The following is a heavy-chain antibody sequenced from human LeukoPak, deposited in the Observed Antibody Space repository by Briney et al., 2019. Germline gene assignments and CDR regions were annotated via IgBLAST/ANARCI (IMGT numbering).Heavy chain of an antibody. CDR1: GFTFSGSA. J-gene: IGHJ6*03. V-gene: IGHV3-73*01. CDR3: TRHASEVVVAGGHYMDV. Sequence: GGSLRLSCAASGFTFSGSAMHWVRQASGKGLEWVGRIRSKANSYATAYAASVKGRFTISRDDSKNTAYLQMNSLKPEDTAVYYCTRHASEVVVAGGHYMDVWGKGTTVTVSS. D-gene: IGHD2-15*01. CDR2: IRSKANSYAT.